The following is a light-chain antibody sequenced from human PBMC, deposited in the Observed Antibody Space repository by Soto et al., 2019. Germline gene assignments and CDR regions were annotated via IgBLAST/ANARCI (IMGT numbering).Light chain of an antibody. J-gene: IGLJ1*01. CDR3: HSDRRYYSPA. CDR2: EVS. Sequence: QSVLTQPASVSGSPGQSITISCTGTSSDVGGYNFVSWYQQHPGRAPKLLIYEVSRRPSGVSNRFSGSKSGDTASLTISGLQADDEDDYDGHSDRRYYSPALGT. V-gene: IGLV2-14*01. CDR1: SSDVGGYNF.